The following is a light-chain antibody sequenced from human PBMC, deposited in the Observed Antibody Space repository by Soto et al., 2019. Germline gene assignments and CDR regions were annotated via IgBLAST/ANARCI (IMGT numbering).Light chain of an antibody. CDR2: XAS. Sequence: IRVKQSPSTXSFKSRERATLSCRASQSVSSYSAWYQNKTGQPHRXLXXXASKRDNGIHDRLSGSGSGTEFTLKISRRESEDFAVYYCKQRSTWLQLWTFGQGTKVDI. CDR1: QSVSSY. J-gene: IGKJ1*01. CDR3: KQRSTWLQLWT. V-gene: IGKV3-11*01.